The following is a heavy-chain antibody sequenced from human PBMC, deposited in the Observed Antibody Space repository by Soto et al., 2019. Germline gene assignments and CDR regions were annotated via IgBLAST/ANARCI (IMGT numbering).Heavy chain of an antibody. V-gene: IGHV5-51*01. CDR2: IYPGDSDT. D-gene: IGHD2-2*01. CDR1: GYSFTSYW. J-gene: IGHJ6*02. Sequence: GESLTISCKGSGYSFTSYWSGWVRQMPGKGLEWMGIIYPGDSDTRYSPSFQGQVTISADKSISTAYLQWSSLKASDTAMYYCARQRVVPAAYYYYYGMDVWGQGTTVTVSS. CDR3: ARQRVVPAAYYYYYGMDV.